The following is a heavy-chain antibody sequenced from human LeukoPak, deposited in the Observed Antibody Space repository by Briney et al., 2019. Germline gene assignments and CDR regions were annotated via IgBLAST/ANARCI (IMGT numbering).Heavy chain of an antibody. CDR3: ARELVTSSY. CDR1: GFTFSSYI. Sequence: PGGSLRLSCAASGFTFSSYIMNWVRQAPGKGLEWVSSISSSSSSIYYADSVQGRFTISRDNAKDSLYLQINSLRAEDTAIYYCARELVTSSYWGQGNLVTVSS. V-gene: IGHV3-21*01. J-gene: IGHJ4*02. CDR2: ISSSSSSI. D-gene: IGHD4-23*01.